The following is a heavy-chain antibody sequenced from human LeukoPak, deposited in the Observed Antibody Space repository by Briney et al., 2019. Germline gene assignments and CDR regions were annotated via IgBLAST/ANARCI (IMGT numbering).Heavy chain of an antibody. J-gene: IGHJ4*02. CDR2: IFPSGGEI. Sequence: GGSLRLSCAASGLTFSTFAMIWVRQPPGKGLEWVSSIFPSGGEIHYADSVRGRFTISRDNSKSTLSLQMDSLRAEDTATYYCATYRQIQVPFEFWGQGTLVTVSS. CDR3: ATYRQIQVPFEF. D-gene: IGHD5-18*01. CDR1: GLTFSTFA. V-gene: IGHV3-23*01.